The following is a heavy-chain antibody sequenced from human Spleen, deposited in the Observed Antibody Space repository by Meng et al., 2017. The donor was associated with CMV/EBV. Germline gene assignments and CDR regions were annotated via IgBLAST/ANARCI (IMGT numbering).Heavy chain of an antibody. CDR1: GGSISSSSYY. CDR3: ARHRRDGFDY. Sequence: LTCTVSGGSISSSSYYWGWIRQPPGKGLEWIGSTYYSGGTYYNPSLKSRLTISVDTPKNQFSPKLSSVTAADTAVYYCARHRRDGFDYWGQGTLVTVSS. CDR2: TYYSGGT. D-gene: IGHD5-24*01. V-gene: IGHV4-39*01. J-gene: IGHJ4*02.